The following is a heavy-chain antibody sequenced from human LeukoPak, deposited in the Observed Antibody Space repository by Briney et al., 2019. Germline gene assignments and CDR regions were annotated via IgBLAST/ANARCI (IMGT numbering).Heavy chain of an antibody. J-gene: IGHJ5*02. CDR3: AREGGYRSARSCYRGGKSWFDP. D-gene: IGHD2-15*01. CDR1: AYTFNSYG. Sequence: ASVKVSCKTSAYTFNSYGISWVRQAPGQGFEWMGIIDPSRGFTTYTQKFQGRVTMTSDTSTSTIYMELSSLRSEDTATYYCAREGGYRSARSCYRGGKSWFDPWGQGTLVTVSS. V-gene: IGHV1-46*02. CDR2: IDPSRGFT.